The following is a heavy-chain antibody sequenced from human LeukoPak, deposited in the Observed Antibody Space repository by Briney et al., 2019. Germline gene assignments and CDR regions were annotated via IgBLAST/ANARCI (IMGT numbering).Heavy chain of an antibody. CDR3: ARVWCSSTSCYLGYFDY. CDR1: GFTVSSNY. Sequence: GGSLRLSCAASGFTVSSNYMSWVRQAPGKGLEWVSVIYSGGSTYYADSVKGRFTISRDNSKNTLYLQMNSLRAEDTAVHYCARVWCSSTSCYLGYFDYWGQGTLVTVSS. V-gene: IGHV3-66*01. CDR2: IYSGGST. D-gene: IGHD2-2*01. J-gene: IGHJ4*02.